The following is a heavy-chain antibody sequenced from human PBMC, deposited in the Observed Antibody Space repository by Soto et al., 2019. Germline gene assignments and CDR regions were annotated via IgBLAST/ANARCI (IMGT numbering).Heavy chain of an antibody. CDR3: ATRVAYYDFWSGYLNWFDP. CDR1: GYTLTELS. Sequence: GASVKVSCKVSGYTLTELSMHWVRQAPGKGLEWMGGFDPEDGETIYAQKFQGRVTMTEDTSTDTAYMELSSLRSEDTAVYYCATRVAYYDFWSGYLNWFDPWGQGTLVTVSS. CDR2: FDPEDGET. V-gene: IGHV1-24*01. D-gene: IGHD3-3*01. J-gene: IGHJ5*02.